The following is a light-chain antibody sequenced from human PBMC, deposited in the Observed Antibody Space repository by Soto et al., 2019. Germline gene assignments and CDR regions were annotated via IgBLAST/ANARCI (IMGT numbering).Light chain of an antibody. V-gene: IGLV2-14*03. CDR1: SSDIGAYNF. Sequence: QSMLTQPASVSGSPGQSITISCTGTSSDIGAYNFVSWYQQHPGKAPKLMLYDVNIRPSGVSNRFAGSKSGNTASLTISGLQAEDEADYYCTLWTTGPTMIFGGGTKVTVL. CDR2: DVN. CDR3: TLWTTGPTMI. J-gene: IGLJ2*01.